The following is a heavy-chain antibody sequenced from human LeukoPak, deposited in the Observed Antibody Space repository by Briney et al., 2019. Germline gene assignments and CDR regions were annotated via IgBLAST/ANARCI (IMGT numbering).Heavy chain of an antibody. D-gene: IGHD1-26*01. J-gene: IGHJ4*02. CDR1: GGSISSSSYY. CDR2: IYYSGST. V-gene: IGHV4-39*07. CDR3: ARAIVGVAPFDY. Sequence: SETLSLICTVSGGSISSSSYYWGWIRQPPGKGLEWIGSIYYSGSTYYNPSLKSRVTISVDTSKNQFSLKLSSVTAADTAVYYCARAIVGVAPFDYWGQGTLVTVSS.